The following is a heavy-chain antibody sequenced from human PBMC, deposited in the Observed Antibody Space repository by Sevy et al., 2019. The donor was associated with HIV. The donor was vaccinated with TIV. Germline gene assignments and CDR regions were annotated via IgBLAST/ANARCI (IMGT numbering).Heavy chain of an antibody. D-gene: IGHD3-22*01. CDR1: GFTFGDYG. CDR3: TRDRYYDSSLDDFDI. J-gene: IGHJ3*02. CDR2: ISSKAYGGTT. Sequence: GGSLRLSCTASGFTFGDYGMRWFRQAPGKGLEWVGFISSKAYGGTTEYAASVKGRFTISRDDTKSIAYLQMNSLKTEDTAVYYSTRDRYYDSSLDDFDIWGQGTMVTLSS. V-gene: IGHV3-49*03.